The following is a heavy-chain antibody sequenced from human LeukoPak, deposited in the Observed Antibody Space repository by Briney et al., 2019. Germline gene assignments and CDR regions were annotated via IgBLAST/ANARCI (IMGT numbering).Heavy chain of an antibody. CDR3: ARDADFWSGYFLDY. D-gene: IGHD3-3*01. Sequence: GGSLRLSCAASGFTFSSYWMSWVRQAPGKGLEWVANIKQDGSEKYYVDSVKGRFTISRDNAKNSLYLQMNSLRAEDTAVYYCARDADFWSGYFLDYWGQGTLVTVSS. CDR2: IKQDGSEK. V-gene: IGHV3-7*03. CDR1: GFTFSSYW. J-gene: IGHJ4*02.